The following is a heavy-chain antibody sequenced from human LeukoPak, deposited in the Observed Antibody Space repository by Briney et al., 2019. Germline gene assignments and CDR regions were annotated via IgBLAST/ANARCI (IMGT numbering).Heavy chain of an antibody. J-gene: IGHJ3*02. D-gene: IGHD5-12*01. V-gene: IGHV1-46*01. CDR1: GYTFTSYY. Sequence: ASVKVSCKASGYTFTSYYMHWVRQAPGQGLEWMGIINPSGGSTSYAQKFQGRVTMTRDMSTSTVYMELSSLRSGDTAVYYCARDQGGYGTGAYAFDIWGQGTMVTVSS. CDR2: INPSGGST. CDR3: ARDQGGYGTGAYAFDI.